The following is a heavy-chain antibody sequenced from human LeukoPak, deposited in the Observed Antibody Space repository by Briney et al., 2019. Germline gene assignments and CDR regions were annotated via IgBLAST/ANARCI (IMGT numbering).Heavy chain of an antibody. CDR2: ISYDGSNK. CDR1: GFTFSSCG. D-gene: IGHD2-21*02. Sequence: GGSLRLSCAASGFTFSSCGMHWVRQAPGKGLEWVAVISYDGSNKYYADSVKGRFTISRDNSKNTLYLQMNSLRAEDTAVYYCAKDTPRTSVVVTAIFDYWGQGTLVTVSS. CDR3: AKDTPRTSVVVTAIFDY. V-gene: IGHV3-30*18. J-gene: IGHJ4*02.